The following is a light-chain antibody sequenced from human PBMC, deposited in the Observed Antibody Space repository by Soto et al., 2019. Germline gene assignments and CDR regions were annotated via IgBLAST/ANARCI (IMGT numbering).Light chain of an antibody. V-gene: IGKV3-15*01. CDR3: QQYNNWPRT. Sequence: EIVMTQSPGTLSVSPGGRATLSCRASQSVSSNLAWYQQKPGQAPSLLIYGASTRATGIPARFSGSGSGTEFALTISSLQSEDFAVYYCQQYNNWPRTFGQGTKV. CDR1: QSVSSN. CDR2: GAS. J-gene: IGKJ1*01.